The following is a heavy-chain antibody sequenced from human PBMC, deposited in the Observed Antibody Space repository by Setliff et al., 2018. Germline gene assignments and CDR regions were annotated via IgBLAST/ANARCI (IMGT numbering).Heavy chain of an antibody. V-gene: IGHV1-8*02. D-gene: IGHD3-10*01. J-gene: IGHJ6*02. CDR2: MNPNSGNT. CDR1: GYTFTSYD. CDR3: ARDHVYGSQYYYYYYGMDV. Sequence: ASVKVSCKASGYTFTSYDISWVRQATGQGLEWMGWMNPNSGNTGYAQKFQGRVTMTRNTSISTAYMELSSLRAEDTAVYYCARDHVYGSQYYYYYYGMDVWGQGTTVTVSS.